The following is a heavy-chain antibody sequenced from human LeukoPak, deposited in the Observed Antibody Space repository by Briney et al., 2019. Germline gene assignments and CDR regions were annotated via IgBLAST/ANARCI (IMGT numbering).Heavy chain of an antibody. V-gene: IGHV4-38-2*02. J-gene: IGHJ4*02. CDR3: ARGGDSSSWFLDY. D-gene: IGHD6-13*01. CDR1: GGSISSGYY. Sequence: SETLSLTYTVSGGSISSGYYWGWIRQPPGKGLEWIGSIYHSGSTYYNPSLKSRVTISVDTSKNQFSLKLSSVTAADTAVYYCARGGDSSSWFLDYWGQGTLVTVSS. CDR2: IYHSGST.